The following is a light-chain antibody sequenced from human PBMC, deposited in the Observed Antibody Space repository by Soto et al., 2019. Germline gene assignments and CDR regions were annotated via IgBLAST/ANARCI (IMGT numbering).Light chain of an antibody. J-gene: IGLJ3*02. V-gene: IGLV2-14*01. Sequence: QSALTQPASVSGSPGQSITISCTGTSSDVGSYNYVSWYQQHPGTSPKLLIYEVTNRPSGVSNRFSGSKSGNTASLIISGLQAEDEADYYCSSYTARSTWVFGGGTQLTVL. CDR1: SSDVGSYNY. CDR2: EVT. CDR3: SSYTARSTWV.